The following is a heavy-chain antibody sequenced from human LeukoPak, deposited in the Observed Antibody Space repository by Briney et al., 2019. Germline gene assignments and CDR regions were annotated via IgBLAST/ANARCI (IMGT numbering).Heavy chain of an antibody. J-gene: IGHJ3*02. Sequence: SETLSLTCTVSGGSISSGGYYWSWIRQHPGKGLEWIGYIYYSGSTYYNPSLKSRVTISVDTSKNQFSLNLTSVTAADTAVYYCARARCSSSNCPAKGAFDIWGQGTMVTVSS. CDR2: IYYSGST. V-gene: IGHV4-31*03. D-gene: IGHD2-2*01. CDR1: GGSISSGGYY. CDR3: ARARCSSSNCPAKGAFDI.